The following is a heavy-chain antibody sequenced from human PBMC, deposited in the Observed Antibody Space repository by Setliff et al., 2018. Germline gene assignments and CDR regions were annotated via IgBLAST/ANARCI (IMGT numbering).Heavy chain of an antibody. CDR1: GGSISRYH. CDR3: ARARYSSGWYGGGGAFYYMDA. J-gene: IGHJ6*03. D-gene: IGHD6-19*01. CDR2: IQTSGTT. V-gene: IGHV4-4*08. Sequence: KTSETLSLTCTVSGGSISRYHWSWIRQPPGKGLEWIGYIQTSGTTNYNPSLKSRVTVSLDTSKNQFSLKLTSVTAADTAVYYCARARYSSGWYGGGGAFYYMDAWGKGTTVTVSS.